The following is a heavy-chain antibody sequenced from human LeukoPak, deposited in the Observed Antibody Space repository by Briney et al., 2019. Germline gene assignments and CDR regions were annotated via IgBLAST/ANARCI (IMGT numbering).Heavy chain of an antibody. D-gene: IGHD1-26*01. CDR3: ARGGNYLLDAFDI. CDR1: GFTFSSYW. Sequence: PGGSLRLSCAASGFTFSSYWMHWVRQAPGKGLVWVSRINSDGSSTSYADSVKGRLTISRDNAKNTLYLQMNSLRAEDTAVYYCARGGNYLLDAFDIWGQGTMVTVSS. V-gene: IGHV3-74*01. J-gene: IGHJ3*02. CDR2: INSDGSST.